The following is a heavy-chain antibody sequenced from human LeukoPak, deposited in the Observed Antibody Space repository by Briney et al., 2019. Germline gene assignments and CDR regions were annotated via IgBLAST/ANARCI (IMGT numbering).Heavy chain of an antibody. Sequence: SDTLSLTCTVSGGSFGRSNTYWGWIRQTPGKGLEWLGTILHSGYTYNNPSLKSRVTMSVDSSKNQFSQSLSSVTAADTAVYFCARHRGGGGYHYMDVWGKGTTVIVSS. CDR3: ARHRGGGGYHYMDV. CDR2: ILHSGYT. J-gene: IGHJ6*03. CDR1: GGSFGRSNTY. V-gene: IGHV4-39*01. D-gene: IGHD2-21*01.